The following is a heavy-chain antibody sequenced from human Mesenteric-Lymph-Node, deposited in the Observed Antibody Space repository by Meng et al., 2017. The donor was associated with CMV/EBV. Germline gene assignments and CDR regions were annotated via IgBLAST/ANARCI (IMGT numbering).Heavy chain of an antibody. J-gene: IGHJ6*02. CDR2: ISSNGGST. V-gene: IGHV3-64*02. D-gene: IGHD3-3*01. Sequence: GESLKISCAASGSTFSSYAMHWVRQAPGKGLEYVSAISSNGGSTYYADSVKGRFTISRDNAKNSLYLQMNSLRAEDTALYYCARPDYDSGYYYYGMDVWGQGTTVTVSS. CDR3: ARPDYDSGYYYYGMDV. CDR1: GSTFSSYA.